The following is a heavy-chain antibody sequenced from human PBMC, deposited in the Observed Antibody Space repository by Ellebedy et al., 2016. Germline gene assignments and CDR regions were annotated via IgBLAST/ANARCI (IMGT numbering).Heavy chain of an antibody. V-gene: IGHV3-33*08. J-gene: IGHJ6*03. Sequence: GGSLRLXXAASGFIFSTCGMHSVRQAPGKGLQWVAVIRNDGSNEDYAASVKGRFTISRDDSKNTLYLQMNSLRGEDTAVYYCARPDSEDNYMDVWGKGTAVTVSS. CDR3: ARPDSEDNYMDV. CDR2: IRNDGSNE. CDR1: GFIFSTCG.